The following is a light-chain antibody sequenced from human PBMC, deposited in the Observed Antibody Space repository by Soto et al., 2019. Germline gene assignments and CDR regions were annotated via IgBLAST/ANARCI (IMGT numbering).Light chain of an antibody. V-gene: IGLV1-40*01. CDR3: QSYDSSLSGSGV. Sequence: QPVLTQPPSVSGAPGQRVTISCTGSSSNIGAGYDVHWYQQLPGTAPKLLIYGNSNRPSGVPDRFSGSKSGTSASLAITGLQAEDEADYYCQSYDSSLSGSGVFGGGTKVPVL. CDR1: SSNIGAGYD. J-gene: IGLJ2*01. CDR2: GNS.